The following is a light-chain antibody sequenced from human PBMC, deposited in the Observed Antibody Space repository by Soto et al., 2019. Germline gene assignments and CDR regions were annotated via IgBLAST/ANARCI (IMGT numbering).Light chain of an antibody. CDR2: DNN. V-gene: IGLV1-44*01. Sequence: QSVLTQPPSASEAPGQRVTLSCSGSSSNIGNNPVNWYQQLPGTAPKLLIYDNNQRPSGVPDRFSGSKSGTSASLAISGLQSEDEADNYCASWDDSLSACVFGGGTQLTVL. J-gene: IGLJ3*02. CDR1: SSNIGNNP. CDR3: ASWDDSLSACV.